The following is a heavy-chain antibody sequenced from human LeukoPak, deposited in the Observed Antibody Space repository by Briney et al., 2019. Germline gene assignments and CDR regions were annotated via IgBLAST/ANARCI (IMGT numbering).Heavy chain of an antibody. V-gene: IGHV4-59*01. CDR3: ARDNWNYSLDY. CDR1: GGSISSYY. Sequence: PSETLSLTCTVSGGSISSYYWSWIRQPPGKGLEWIGYIYYSGSTNYNPSLKSRVTISVDTSKYQFSLKLSSVTAADTAVYYCARDNWNYSLDYWGQGTLVTVSS. J-gene: IGHJ4*02. D-gene: IGHD1-7*01. CDR2: IYYSGST.